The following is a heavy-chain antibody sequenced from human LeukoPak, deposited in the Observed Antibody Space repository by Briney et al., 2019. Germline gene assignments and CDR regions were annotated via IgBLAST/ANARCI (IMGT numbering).Heavy chain of an antibody. CDR3: ARRYCSGGTCYLDY. D-gene: IGHD2-15*01. CDR2: ISSSSGTI. CDR1: GFTFSGYS. Sequence: PGGSLRLSCAASGFTFSGYSMNWVRQAPGKGLEWVSYISSSSGTIYYADSVKGRFTISRDNAKYSLYLQMNSLRAEDTAVYYCARRYCSGGTCYLDYWGQGTLVTVSS. V-gene: IGHV3-48*04. J-gene: IGHJ4*02.